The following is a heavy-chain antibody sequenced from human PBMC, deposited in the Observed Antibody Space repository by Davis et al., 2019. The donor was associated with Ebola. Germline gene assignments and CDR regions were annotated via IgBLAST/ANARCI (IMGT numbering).Heavy chain of an antibody. D-gene: IGHD5-18*01. V-gene: IGHV3-30*18. J-gene: IGHJ6*02. CDR3: AKDRGGYGYLSGYYYYYGMDV. Sequence: GESLKISCAASGFTFSNFAMHWVRQAPGKGLEWVAVISYDGSNKYYADSVKGRFTISRDNSKNTLYLQMNSLRAEDTAVYYCAKDRGGYGYLSGYYYYYGMDVWGQGTTVTVSS. CDR1: GFTFSNFA. CDR2: ISYDGSNK.